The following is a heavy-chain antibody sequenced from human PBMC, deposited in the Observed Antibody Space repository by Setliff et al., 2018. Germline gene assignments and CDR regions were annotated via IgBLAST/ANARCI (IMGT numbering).Heavy chain of an antibody. CDR2: FDPEDGER. Sequence: PSVKVSCKVSGSTVTESSMHWVRQAPGKGLEWMGGFDPEDGERIYAQHFQGRLTMTEDTSTDTAYMELSSLRSEDTAVYYCATGFLRYDILTGYYQRPHYFEYWGQGTLVTVSS. J-gene: IGHJ4*02. CDR3: ATGFLRYDILTGYYQRPHYFEY. V-gene: IGHV1-24*01. D-gene: IGHD3-9*01. CDR1: GSTVTESS.